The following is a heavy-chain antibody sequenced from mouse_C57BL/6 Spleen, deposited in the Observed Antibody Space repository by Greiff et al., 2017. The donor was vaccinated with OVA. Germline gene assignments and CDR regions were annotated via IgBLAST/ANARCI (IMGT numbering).Heavy chain of an antibody. CDR2: IYPRSGNT. J-gene: IGHJ4*01. V-gene: IGHV1-81*01. CDR3: ARSIYYGNYVDAMDY. CDR1: GYTFTSYG. Sequence: QVQLQQSGAELARPGASVKLSCKASGYTFTSYGISWVKQRTGQGLEWIGEIYPRSGNTYYNEKFKGKATLTADKSSSTAYMELRSLTSEDSAVYFGARSIYYGNYVDAMDYWGQGTSVTVSS. D-gene: IGHD2-1*01.